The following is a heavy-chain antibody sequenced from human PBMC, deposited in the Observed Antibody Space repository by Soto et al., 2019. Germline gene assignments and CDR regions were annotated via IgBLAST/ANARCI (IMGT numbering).Heavy chain of an antibody. CDR3: AKSPQVVAATYYFDY. D-gene: IGHD2-15*01. V-gene: IGHV3-23*01. Sequence: GGSLRLSCAASGSTFSSYAMSWVRQAPGKGLEWVSAISGSGGSTYYADSVKGRFTISRDNSKNTLYLQMNSLRAEDTAVYYCAKSPQVVAATYYFDYWGQGTLVTVSS. J-gene: IGHJ4*02. CDR1: GSTFSSYA. CDR2: ISGSGGST.